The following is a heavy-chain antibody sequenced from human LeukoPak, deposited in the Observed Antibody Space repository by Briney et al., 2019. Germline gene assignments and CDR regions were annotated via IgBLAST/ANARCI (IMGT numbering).Heavy chain of an antibody. V-gene: IGHV4-39*07. CDR3: ARGPPPQYRNSGRLSRNRGFDY. CDR1: GGSISSSSYY. D-gene: IGHD4-23*01. Sequence: KSSETLSLTCTVSGGSISSSSYYWGWIRQPPGKGLEWIGTMYYSGITYYNPSLKSRVTISVDTSKNQFSLRLSSVAAADPAVYYCARGPPPQYRNSGRLSRNRGFDYWGQGTLVTVSS. CDR2: MYYSGIT. J-gene: IGHJ4*02.